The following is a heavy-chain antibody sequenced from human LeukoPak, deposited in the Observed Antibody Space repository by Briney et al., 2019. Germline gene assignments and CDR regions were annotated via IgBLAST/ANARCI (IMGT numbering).Heavy chain of an antibody. CDR1: GGSTSSGDYY. CDR3: ARGGPKGMGY. D-gene: IGHD2-8*01. V-gene: IGHV4-30-4*01. Sequence: PSETLSLTCTASGGSTSSGDYYWSWIRQPPGKGLEWIGYIYYSGSTYYDPSPKSRVTISVDTSKNQFSLKLSSVTAADTAVYYCARGGPKGMGYWGQGTLVTVSS. J-gene: IGHJ4*02. CDR2: IYYSGST.